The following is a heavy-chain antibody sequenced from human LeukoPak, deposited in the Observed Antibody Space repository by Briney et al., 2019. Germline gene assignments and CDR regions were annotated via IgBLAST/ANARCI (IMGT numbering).Heavy chain of an antibody. CDR2: INHSGST. CDR1: GYSTNSGYY. J-gene: IGHJ2*01. V-gene: IGHV4-38-2*01. D-gene: IGHD1-14*01. Sequence: PSETLSLTCAVSGYSTNSGYYWGWIRQPPGKGLEWIGEINHSGSTNYNPSLKSRVTISVDTSKNQFSLKLSSVTAADTAVYYCARGRGNPRGYFDLWGRGTLVTVSS. CDR3: ARGRGNPRGYFDL.